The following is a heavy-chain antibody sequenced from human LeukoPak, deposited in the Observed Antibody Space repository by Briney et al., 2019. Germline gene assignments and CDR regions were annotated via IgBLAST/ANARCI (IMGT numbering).Heavy chain of an antibody. CDR1: GYTFTGFY. CDR2: INPKSGGT. CDR3: ARHCSSASCPFDY. J-gene: IGHJ4*02. Sequence: ASVKVSCKASGYTFTGFYMHWVRQAPGQGREWMGWINPKSGGTNYAQKFQGRVTMTRDTSISTAYMELSRLRSDDTAVYYCARHCSSASCPFDYWGRGTLVTVSS. V-gene: IGHV1-2*02. D-gene: IGHD2-2*01.